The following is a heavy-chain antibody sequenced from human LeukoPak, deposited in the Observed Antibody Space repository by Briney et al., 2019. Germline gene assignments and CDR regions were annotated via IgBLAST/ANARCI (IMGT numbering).Heavy chain of an antibody. D-gene: IGHD3-16*01. CDR2: ISNTGANT. V-gene: IGHV3-23*01. J-gene: IGHJ5*02. CDR3: AKDDYGYWFDP. Sequence: AGGSLRLSCAASGFTFSSYAMSWVRQAPGKGLEWVSAISNTGANTYYADSVKGRFTNSRDNSKNTLYLQMNSLRAEDTAIYYCAKDDYGYWFDPWGQGTLVTVSS. CDR1: GFTFSSYA.